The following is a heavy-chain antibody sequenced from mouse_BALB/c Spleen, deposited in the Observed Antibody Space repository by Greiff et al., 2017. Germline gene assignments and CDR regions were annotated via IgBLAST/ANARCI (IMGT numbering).Heavy chain of an antibody. V-gene: IGHV1-80*01. D-gene: IGHD2-14*01. CDR2: IYPGDGDT. Sequence: QVQLKESGAELVRPGSSVKISCKASGYAFSSYWMNWVKQRPGQGLEWIGQIYPGDGDTNYNGKFKGKATLTADKSSSTAYMQLSSLTSEDSAVYFCARRRYDDYAMDYWGQGTSVTVSS. CDR1: GYAFSSYW. J-gene: IGHJ4*01. CDR3: ARRRYDDYAMDY.